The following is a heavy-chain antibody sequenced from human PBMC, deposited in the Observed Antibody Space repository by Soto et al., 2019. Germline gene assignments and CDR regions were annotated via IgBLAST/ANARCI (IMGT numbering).Heavy chain of an antibody. D-gene: IGHD3-22*01. CDR2: IYYSGST. CDR1: GGSINNYY. CDR3: ARDYYDSSSYYGYYYYGMDV. V-gene: IGHV4-59*01. Sequence: PSETLSLTCTVSGGSINNYYWSWIRQPPGKGLEWIGHIYYSGSTNYNPSLKSRITISIDTYKNQFSLTLSSVTAADTAAYYCARDYYDSSSYYGYYYYGMDVWGQGTTVTVSS. J-gene: IGHJ6*02.